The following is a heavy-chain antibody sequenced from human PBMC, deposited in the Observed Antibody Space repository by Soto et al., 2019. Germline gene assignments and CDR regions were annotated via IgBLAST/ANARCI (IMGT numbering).Heavy chain of an antibody. CDR2: FDPEDGET. CDR3: ATVGWLRWDFDY. V-gene: IGHV1-24*01. CDR1: GYTFTSYG. J-gene: IGHJ4*02. D-gene: IGHD5-12*01. Sequence: ASVKVSCKASGYTFTSYGISWVRQAPGKWLEWMGGFDPEDGETIYAQKFQGRVTMTEDTSTDTAYMELSSLRSEDTAVYYCATVGWLRWDFDYWGQGTLVTVSS.